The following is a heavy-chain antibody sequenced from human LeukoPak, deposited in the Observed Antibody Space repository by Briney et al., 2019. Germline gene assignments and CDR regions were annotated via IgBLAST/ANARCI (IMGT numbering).Heavy chain of an antibody. CDR2: IYYSGST. CDR1: GGSISSYY. J-gene: IGHJ5*02. CDR3: ARDGAVAGTFLDDNWFDP. D-gene: IGHD6-19*01. Sequence: SETLSLTCTVSGGSISSYYWSWIRQPPGKGLEWTGFIYYSGSTNYNPSLKSRVTISLDTSKNQFSLKLNSATAADTALYYCARDGAVAGTFLDDNWFDPWGQGTLVTVSS. V-gene: IGHV4-59*01.